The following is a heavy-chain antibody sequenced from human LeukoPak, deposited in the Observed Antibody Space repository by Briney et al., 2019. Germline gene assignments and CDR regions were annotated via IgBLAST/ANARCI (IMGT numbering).Heavy chain of an antibody. CDR1: GGSFSGYY. CDR3: ARDASSGYYWTLYYFDY. V-gene: IGHV4-34*01. J-gene: IGHJ4*02. Sequence: SETLSLTCAVDGGSFSGYYWSWIRQPPGKGLEWIGEINHSGSTNYNPSLKSRVTISVDTSKNQFSLKLSSVTAADTAVYYCARDASSGYYWTLYYFDYWGQGTLVTVSS. CDR2: INHSGST. D-gene: IGHD3-22*01.